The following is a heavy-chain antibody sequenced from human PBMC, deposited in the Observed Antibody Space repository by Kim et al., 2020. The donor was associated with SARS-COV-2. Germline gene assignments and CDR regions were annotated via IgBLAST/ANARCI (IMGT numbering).Heavy chain of an antibody. CDR1: GFTFSSYA. J-gene: IGHJ4*01. D-gene: IGHD5-12*01. Sequence: GGSLRLSCAASGFTFSSYAMHWVRQAPGKGLEWVAVISYDGSNKYYADSVKGRFTISRDNSKNTLYLQMNSLRAEDTAVYYCASIVATIFSPVPSRVLD. CDR3: ASIVATIFSPVPSRVLD. CDR2: ISYDGSNK. V-gene: IGHV3-30*04.